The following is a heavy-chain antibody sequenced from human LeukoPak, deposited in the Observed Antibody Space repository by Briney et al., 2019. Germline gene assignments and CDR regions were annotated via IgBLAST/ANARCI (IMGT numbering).Heavy chain of an antibody. Sequence: GGSLRLSCIASGFNMSDYWMSCVRQAPGKGLEWVANIKQDGSEIYSGDSLKGRFTISRDNAKNSLYLQMNSLRGEDTAVYYCARDIDWLDCWGQGTLVTVSS. V-gene: IGHV3-7*01. J-gene: IGHJ5*01. CDR3: ARDIDWLDC. D-gene: IGHD2-15*01. CDR2: IKQDGSEI. CDR1: GFNMSDYW.